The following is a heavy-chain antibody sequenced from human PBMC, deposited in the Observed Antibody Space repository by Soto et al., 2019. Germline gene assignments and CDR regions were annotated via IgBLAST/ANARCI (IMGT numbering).Heavy chain of an antibody. J-gene: IGHJ4*02. Sequence: QVHMVQSGAEVKKPGASMKVSCKASGYTFTGYYLHWVRQAPGQGLEWMGWINPNSGDTHYAQKFQGWVTMTRDTSISTAYMQISRLTFDDTAAYYCARSGEVAVAPNFDYWGQGTLVSVSS. V-gene: IGHV1-2*04. D-gene: IGHD3-10*01. CDR1: GYTFTGYY. CDR3: ARSGEVAVAPNFDY. CDR2: INPNSGDT.